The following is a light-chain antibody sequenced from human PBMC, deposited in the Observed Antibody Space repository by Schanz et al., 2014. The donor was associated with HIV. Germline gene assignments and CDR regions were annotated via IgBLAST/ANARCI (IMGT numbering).Light chain of an antibody. Sequence: EIVLTQSPGTLSLSPGERGTLSCRASQSVKSNFIGWYQQKPGQAPRLLIFGASNRATGIPDRFSGSGSGSDFTLTISTLEPEDFAVYYCQQYGRTPWTFGQGTKVEIK. CDR2: GAS. J-gene: IGKJ1*01. CDR1: QSVKSNF. V-gene: IGKV3-20*01. CDR3: QQYGRTPWT.